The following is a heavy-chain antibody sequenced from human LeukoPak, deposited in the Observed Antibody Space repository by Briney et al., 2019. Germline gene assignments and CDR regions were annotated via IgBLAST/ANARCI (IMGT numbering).Heavy chain of an antibody. CDR2: ISGSGGST. J-gene: IGHJ4*02. Sequence: PSETLSLTCAVSGVSFNDYYWSWVRQAPGKGLEWVSAISGSGGSTYYADSVKGRFTISRDNSKNTLYLQMNSLRAEDTAVYYCAKVEAAAPRSYFDYWGQGTLVTVSS. CDR1: GVSFNDYY. D-gene: IGHD6-13*01. CDR3: AKVEAAAPRSYFDY. V-gene: IGHV3-23*01.